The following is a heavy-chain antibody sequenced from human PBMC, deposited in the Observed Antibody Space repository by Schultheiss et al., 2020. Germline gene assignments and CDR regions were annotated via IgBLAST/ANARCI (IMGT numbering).Heavy chain of an antibody. CDR2: ISYDGSNK. D-gene: IGHD1-26*01. J-gene: IGHJ4*02. Sequence: GESLKISCAASGFTFSSYAMNWVRQAPGKGLEWVAVISYDGSNKYYADSVKGRFTISRDNAKNSLFLQMDSLRDKDTAVYYCARHTGSLVDYWGQGTLVTLSS. V-gene: IGHV3-30-3*01. CDR3: ARHTGSLVDY. CDR1: GFTFSSYA.